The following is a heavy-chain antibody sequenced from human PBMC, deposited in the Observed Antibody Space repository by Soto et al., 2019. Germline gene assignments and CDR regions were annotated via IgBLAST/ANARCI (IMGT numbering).Heavy chain of an antibody. J-gene: IGHJ5*02. CDR2: IIPMYGIA. CDR1: GGTFKNYG. CDR3: AGEVGGTGFHL. Sequence: QVQLVQSGGEVKKPGSSVRVSCRTSGGTFKNYGFSWVRQAPGQGLEWMGGIIPMYGIANYGQIFQVRLTITADGSTNTPYMDLSSPKSEDTAVYYCAGEVGGTGFHLWGEGTQVTVSS. D-gene: IGHD1-26*01. V-gene: IGHV1-69*12.